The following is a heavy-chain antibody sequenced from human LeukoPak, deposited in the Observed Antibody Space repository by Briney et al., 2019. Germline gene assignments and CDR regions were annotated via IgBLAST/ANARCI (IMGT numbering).Heavy chain of an antibody. V-gene: IGHV3-7*01. D-gene: IGHD5-24*01. CDR1: GFTFSTYW. Sequence: GGSLRLSCAASGFTFSTYWMSWVRQAPGKGLEWVANINEDGSEKYYVDSVKGRFTISRDNAKNSLFLQMNSLRAEDTAVYYCARDLRRDINGHKIGGFDYWGQGTLVTVSS. CDR3: ARDLRRDINGHKIGGFDY. J-gene: IGHJ4*02. CDR2: INEDGSEK.